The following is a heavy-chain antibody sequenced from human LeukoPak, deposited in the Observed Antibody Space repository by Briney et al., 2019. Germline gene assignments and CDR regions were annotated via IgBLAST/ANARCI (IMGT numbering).Heavy chain of an antibody. CDR2: ISSSGSTI. J-gene: IGHJ4*02. Sequence: GGSLRLSCAASGCTFSSYEMNWVRQAPGKGLEWVSYISSSGSTIYYADSVKGRFTISRDNAKNSLYLQMNSLRAEDTAVYYCASNGDSGYYFDYWGQGTLVTVSS. D-gene: IGHD4-17*01. CDR3: ASNGDSGYYFDY. CDR1: GCTFSSYE. V-gene: IGHV3-48*03.